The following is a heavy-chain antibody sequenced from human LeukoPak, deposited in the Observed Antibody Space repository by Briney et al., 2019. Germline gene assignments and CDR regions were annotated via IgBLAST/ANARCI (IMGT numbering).Heavy chain of an antibody. Sequence: ASVKISCKVSGYTLTELSMHWVRHAPGKGLEWMGDFDPENGETIYTQKFQGRVTMTEDTSTDTAYMELSSLRSEDTAVYYCATAKVFCSGGSCRNYYFDYWGQGTLVTVSS. J-gene: IGHJ4*02. CDR3: ATAKVFCSGGSCRNYYFDY. V-gene: IGHV1-24*01. CDR1: GYTLTELS. CDR2: FDPENGET. D-gene: IGHD2-15*01.